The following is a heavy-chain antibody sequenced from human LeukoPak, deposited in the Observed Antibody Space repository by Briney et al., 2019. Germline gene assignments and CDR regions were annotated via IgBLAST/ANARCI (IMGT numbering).Heavy chain of an antibody. D-gene: IGHD4-11*01. CDR3: ARDRGYSDYHYYYYGMDV. Sequence: PSQTLSLTCTVSGGSISSGDYYWSWIRQPPGKGLEWIGYIYYSGSTYYNPSLKSRVTISVDTSKNQFSLKLSSVTAADTAVYYCARDRGYSDYHYYYYGMDVWGQGTTVTVSS. CDR2: IYYSGST. CDR1: GGSISSGDYY. V-gene: IGHV4-30-4*01. J-gene: IGHJ6*02.